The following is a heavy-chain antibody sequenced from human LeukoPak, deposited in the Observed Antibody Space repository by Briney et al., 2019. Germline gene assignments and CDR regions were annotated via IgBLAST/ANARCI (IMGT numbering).Heavy chain of an antibody. J-gene: IGHJ4*02. CDR3: VKNGVYTSGWYGGYFDY. D-gene: IGHD6-19*01. CDR1: GFTFSNYA. CDR2: ISSNGGSA. V-gene: IGHV3-64D*08. Sequence: TRGSLRLSCSAPGFTFSNYAMYWVGQDPGKGLEYISAISSNGGSAYYADSVKGRFTISRDNSKNTLYLQMSSLRSEDTAVYYCVKNGVYTSGWYGGYFDYWGQGTLVTVSS.